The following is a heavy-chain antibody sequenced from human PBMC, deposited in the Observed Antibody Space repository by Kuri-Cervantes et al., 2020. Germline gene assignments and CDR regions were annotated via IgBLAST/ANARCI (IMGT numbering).Heavy chain of an antibody. V-gene: IGHV3-33*01. CDR1: GFTFSSYG. CDR3: ARGEVTNYYHGMDV. Sequence: GGSLRLSCAASGFTFSSYGMHWVRQAPGKGLEWVAVIWYDGSNKYYADSVKGRFTISRDNSKNTLYLQMNSLRAEDTAVYYCARGEVTNYYHGMDVWGQGTTVTVSS. CDR2: IWYDGSNK. J-gene: IGHJ6*02. D-gene: IGHD3-3*01.